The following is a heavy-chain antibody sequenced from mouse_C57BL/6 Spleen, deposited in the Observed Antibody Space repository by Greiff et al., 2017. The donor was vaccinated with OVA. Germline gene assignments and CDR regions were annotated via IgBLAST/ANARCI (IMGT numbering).Heavy chain of an antibody. Sequence: EVHLVESEGGLVQPGSSMKLSCTASGFTFSDYYMAWVRQVPEKGLEWVANINYDGSSTYYLDSLKSRFIISRDNAKNILYLQMSSLKYEDTATYYCAREGGYSIPFAYWGQGTLVTVSA. CDR1: GFTFSDYY. J-gene: IGHJ3*01. D-gene: IGHD2-5*01. V-gene: IGHV5-16*01. CDR3: AREGGYSIPFAY. CDR2: INYDGSST.